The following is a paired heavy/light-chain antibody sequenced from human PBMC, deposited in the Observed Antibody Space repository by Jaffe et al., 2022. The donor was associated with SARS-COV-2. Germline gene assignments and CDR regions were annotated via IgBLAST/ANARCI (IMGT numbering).Light chain of an antibody. V-gene: IGLV2-23*01. J-gene: IGLJ2*01. CDR3: CSYAGSSTVV. CDR1: SSDVGSYNL. CDR2: EDT. Sequence: QSALTQPASVSGSPGQSITISCTGTSSDVGSYNLVSWYQQHPGKVPKLMIYEDTKRPSGVSNRFSGSKSGNTASLTISGLQAEDEADYYCCSYAGSSTVVFGGGTKLTVL.
Heavy chain of an antibody. CDR3: ARQFYDTSAALDY. D-gene: IGHD3-22*01. J-gene: IGHJ4*02. V-gene: IGHV5-51*01. CDR2: IYPGDSDT. CDR1: GYGFTSYW. Sequence: EVQLVQSGAEAKKPGESLKISCKASGYGFTSYWIGWVRQMPGEGLQWMGMIYPGDSDTIYSPSFQGQVSISADKSISTAYLQWSSLKASDTAIYYCARQFYDTSAALDYWGRGTLVTVSS.